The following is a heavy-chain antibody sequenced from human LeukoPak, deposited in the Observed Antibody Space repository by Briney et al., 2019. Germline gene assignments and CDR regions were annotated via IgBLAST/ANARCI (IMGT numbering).Heavy chain of an antibody. D-gene: IGHD2-2*01. V-gene: IGHV4-34*01. J-gene: IGHJ6*02. Sequence: SETLSLTCAVSGGSFSGYYWTWIRQPPGKGLEWIGEINHSGSTNYTPSLKSRVTISVDTSKNQFSLKMSSVTAADTAVYYCARGSSISPSYYYAMDVWGQGTTVTVSS. CDR3: ARGSSISPSYYYAMDV. CDR2: INHSGST. CDR1: GGSFSGYY.